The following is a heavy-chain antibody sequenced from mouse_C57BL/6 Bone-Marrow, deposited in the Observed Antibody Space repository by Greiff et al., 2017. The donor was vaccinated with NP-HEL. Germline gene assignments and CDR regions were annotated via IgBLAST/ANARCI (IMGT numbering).Heavy chain of an antibody. Sequence: EVKVVESGGGLVQPKGSLKLSCAASGFSFNTYAMNWVRQAPGKGLEWVARIRSKSNNYATYYADSVKDRFTISRDDSESMLYLQMNNLKTEDTAMYYCVRHDYYGSAYYYAMDYWGQGTSVTVSS. J-gene: IGHJ4*01. CDR1: GFSFNTYA. V-gene: IGHV10-1*01. CDR3: VRHDYYGSAYYYAMDY. D-gene: IGHD1-1*01. CDR2: IRSKSNNYAT.